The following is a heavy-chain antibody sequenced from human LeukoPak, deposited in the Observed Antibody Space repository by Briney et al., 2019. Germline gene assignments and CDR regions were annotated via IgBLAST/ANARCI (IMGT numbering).Heavy chain of an antibody. CDR3: AQDTQWLVGSSFDY. CDR1: GFTFISYG. D-gene: IGHD6-19*01. Sequence: PGGSLRLSCAASGFTFISYGMHWVRQAPGKGLEWVAFIRYDGSNKYYADSVKGRFTISRDNSKNTLYLQMNSLRAEDTAVYYCAQDTQWLVGSSFDYWGQGTLVTVS. CDR2: IRYDGSNK. V-gene: IGHV3-30*02. J-gene: IGHJ4*02.